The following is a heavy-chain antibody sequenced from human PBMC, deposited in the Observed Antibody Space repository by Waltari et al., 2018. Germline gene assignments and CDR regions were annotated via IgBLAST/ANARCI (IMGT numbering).Heavy chain of an antibody. CDR2: IYYSGST. J-gene: IGHJ6*04. V-gene: IGHV4-59*01. D-gene: IGHD3-3*01. Sequence: QVQLQESGPGLVKPSETLSLTCTVSGGSISSYYWSWIRQPPGKGLEWIGYIYYSGSTNYNPSLKSRVTISVDTSKNQFSLKLSSVTAADTAVYYCARAGFTYYDFWSGYYPGGLDAWGKGTTVTVSS. CDR1: GGSISSYY. CDR3: ARAGFTYYDFWSGYYPGGLDA.